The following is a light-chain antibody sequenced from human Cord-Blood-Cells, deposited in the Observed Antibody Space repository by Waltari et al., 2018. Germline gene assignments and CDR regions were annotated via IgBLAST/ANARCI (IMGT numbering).Light chain of an antibody. V-gene: IGKV3-15*01. J-gene: IGKJ4*01. CDR1: QSVSSN. Sequence: EIVMTQSPATLSVSPGERATLSCRASQSVSSNLAWYQQKPGQAPRLLIYGASTRATGIAARFSCSGSGTEFTLTISSLQSEDFAVYYCQQYKNWPPLTFGGGTKVEIK. CDR3: QQYKNWPPLT. CDR2: GAS.